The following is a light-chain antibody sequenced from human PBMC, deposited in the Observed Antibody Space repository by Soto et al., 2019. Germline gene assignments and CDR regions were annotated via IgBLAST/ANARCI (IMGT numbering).Light chain of an antibody. CDR1: QSISTY. Sequence: DIQMTQSPSSLSASVGDRVTISCRASQSISTYLNWYQQKPGTAPRLLIYRASTVKTGVPPRFRGSGSGRDFTLAISSLRPDDIATYFCQRSYSSPPWTFGPGTQVEVK. CDR2: RAS. CDR3: QRSYSSPPWT. J-gene: IGKJ1*01. V-gene: IGKV1-39*01.